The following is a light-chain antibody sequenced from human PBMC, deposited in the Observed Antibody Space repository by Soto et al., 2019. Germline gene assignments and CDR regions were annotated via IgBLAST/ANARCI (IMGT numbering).Light chain of an antibody. CDR2: DAS. CDR3: QQRTNWPAIT. CDR1: QSVSSD. J-gene: IGKJ5*01. Sequence: EIVLTQSPATLSLSPGERASLSCRSSQSVSSDLAWYQQKPGQAPRLLIYDASNRATGIPGRFSGSGSGTNLTLTISSLEPEDFAVYYCQQRTNWPAITFGQGTRLEIK. V-gene: IGKV3-11*01.